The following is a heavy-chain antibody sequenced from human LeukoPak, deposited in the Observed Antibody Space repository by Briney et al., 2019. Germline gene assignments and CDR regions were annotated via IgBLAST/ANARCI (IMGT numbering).Heavy chain of an antibody. D-gene: IGHD3-22*01. CDR1: GFTFSSYW. CDR2: IPGSGGAT. Sequence: GGSLRLSCAASGFTFSSYWMNWARQAPGTGLEWVSSIPGSGGATYYADSVRGRFSISRDSSKNTVYLQTNSLRDEDTAVYYCARARPWDSSRSYYFGMDVWGHGTTVTVSS. CDR3: ARARPWDSSRSYYFGMDV. J-gene: IGHJ6*02. V-gene: IGHV3-23*01.